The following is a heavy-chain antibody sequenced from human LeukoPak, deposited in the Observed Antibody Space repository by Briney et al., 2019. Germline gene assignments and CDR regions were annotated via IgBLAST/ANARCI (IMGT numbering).Heavy chain of an antibody. J-gene: IGHJ4*02. D-gene: IGHD5-18*01. CDR1: GFSFSNYG. CDR2: ITGNGATT. V-gene: IGHV3-23*01. CDR3: ANDLGWIQLNLG. Sequence: GGTQRLSCAASGFSFSNYGMNWVRQAPGKGLEWVSGITGNGATTYYADSVKGRFTISRDNSRKTVYVQMNSLREEDTGVYYCANDLGWIQLNLGRGQGTLVTVSS.